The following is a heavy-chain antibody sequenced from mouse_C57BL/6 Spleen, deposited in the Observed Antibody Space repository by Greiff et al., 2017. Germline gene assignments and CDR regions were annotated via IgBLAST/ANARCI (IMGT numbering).Heavy chain of an antibody. D-gene: IGHD4-1*01. Sequence: EVQRVESGGGLVQPKGSLKLSCAASGFSFNTYAMNWVRQAPGKGLEWVARIRSKSNNYATYYADSVKDRFTISRDDSESMLYLQMNNLKTEDTAMYYCVTLWETWFAYWGQGTLVTVSA. CDR1: GFSFNTYA. CDR3: VTLWETWFAY. V-gene: IGHV10-1*01. J-gene: IGHJ3*01. CDR2: IRSKSNNYAT.